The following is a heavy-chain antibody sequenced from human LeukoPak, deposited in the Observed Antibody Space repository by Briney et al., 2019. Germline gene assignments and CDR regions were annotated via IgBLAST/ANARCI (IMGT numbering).Heavy chain of an antibody. CDR3: ATGAGRGYNL. D-gene: IGHD5-24*01. CDR1: GFIFSSYG. Sequence: GGSLRLSCAASGFIFSSYGMHWVRQAPGKGLEWVAFIRYDGSNKYYADSVKGRFTISRDNSKNTLYMQMNSLRAEDTAVYYCATGAGRGYNLWGQGTLITVSS. J-gene: IGHJ4*02. V-gene: IGHV3-30*02. CDR2: IRYDGSNK.